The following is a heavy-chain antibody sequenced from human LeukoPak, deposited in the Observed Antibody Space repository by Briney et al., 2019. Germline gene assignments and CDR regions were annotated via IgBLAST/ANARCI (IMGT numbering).Heavy chain of an antibody. V-gene: IGHV3-48*04. CDR2: ISSSSSTI. D-gene: IGHD3-3*01. J-gene: IGHJ4*02. Sequence: PGGSLRLSCAASGFTFSSYSMNWVRQAPGKGLEWVSYISSSSSTIYYADSVKGRFTISRDNAKNSLYLQMNSLRAEDTAVYYCARDSSTEVTILGVAVDLFDYWGQGTLVTVSS. CDR1: GFTFSSYS. CDR3: ARDSSTEVTILGVAVDLFDY.